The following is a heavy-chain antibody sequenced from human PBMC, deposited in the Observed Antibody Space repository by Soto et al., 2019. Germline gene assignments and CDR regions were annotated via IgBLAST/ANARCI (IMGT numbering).Heavy chain of an antibody. CDR3: ARATGTLRSRNCDY. V-gene: IGHV4-31*03. J-gene: IGHJ4*02. D-gene: IGHD1-1*01. CDR1: GCSIGTVVHY. Sequence: PSETLCLTSSFSGCSIGTVVHYLTWIRQPPGKGLEWIGSIYHTGSTYYSKSLRSRLTMSVDTSKSQFSLRLSSVTAADTAVYYCARATGTLRSRNCDYWGQGSLVTVS. CDR2: IYHTGST.